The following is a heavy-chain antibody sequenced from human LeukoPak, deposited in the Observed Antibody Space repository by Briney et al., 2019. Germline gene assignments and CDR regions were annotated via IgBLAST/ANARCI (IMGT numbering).Heavy chain of an antibody. D-gene: IGHD6-19*01. Sequence: PGGSLRLSCAASGFTFSSYSMNWVRQAPGKGLEWVSYISSSGSTIYYADSVKGRFTISRDNAKNSLYLQMNSLRAEDTAVYYCARARTRRLALDYWGQGTLVTVSS. CDR2: ISSSGSTI. J-gene: IGHJ4*02. V-gene: IGHV3-48*04. CDR1: GFTFSSYS. CDR3: ARARTRRLALDY.